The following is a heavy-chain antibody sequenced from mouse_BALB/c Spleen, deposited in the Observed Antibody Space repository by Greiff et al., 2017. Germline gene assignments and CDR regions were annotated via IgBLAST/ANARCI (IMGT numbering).Heavy chain of an antibody. CDR2: ISSGGSYT. D-gene: IGHD2-4*01. Sequence: EVKVVESGGDLVKPGGSLKLSCAASGFTFSSYGMSWVRQTPDKRLEWVATISSGGSYTYYPDSVKGRFTISRDNAKNTLYLQMSSLKSEDTAMYYCASMITAYYYAMDYWGQGTSVTVSS. CDR1: GFTFSSYG. J-gene: IGHJ4*01. CDR3: ASMITAYYYAMDY. V-gene: IGHV5-6*01.